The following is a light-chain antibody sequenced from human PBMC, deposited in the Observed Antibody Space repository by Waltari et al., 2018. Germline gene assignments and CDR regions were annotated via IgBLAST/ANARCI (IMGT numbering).Light chain of an antibody. Sequence: SYELTQPPSVSVSPGQTASITCSGDQLGDKYACWYQQKPGQPPVLVIYRDTKRPSGIPGRFSGSNSGNTATLTISGTQAMDEADYYCQVWDGTTGVFGTGTKVTVL. CDR2: RDT. V-gene: IGLV3-1*01. J-gene: IGLJ1*01. CDR3: QVWDGTTGV. CDR1: QLGDKY.